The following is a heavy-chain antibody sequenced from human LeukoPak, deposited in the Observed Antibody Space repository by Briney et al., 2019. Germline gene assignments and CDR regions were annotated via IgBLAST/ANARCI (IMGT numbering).Heavy chain of an antibody. D-gene: IGHD2-21*02. Sequence: GGSLRLSCAASGFTFSTYWMMWVRQAPGKGLEWVANIKQDGSEKYYVDSVKGRFTISRDNAKNSLYLQMNSLRAEDTAVYYCARMDGGILLFSDAFDIWGQGTMVTVSS. CDR2: IKQDGSEK. V-gene: IGHV3-7*01. CDR3: ARMDGGILLFSDAFDI. CDR1: GFTFSTYW. J-gene: IGHJ3*02.